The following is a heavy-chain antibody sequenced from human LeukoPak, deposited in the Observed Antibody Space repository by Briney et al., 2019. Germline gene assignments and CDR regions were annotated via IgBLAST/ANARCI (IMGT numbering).Heavy chain of an antibody. V-gene: IGHV4-38-2*02. CDR2: IYHSGST. J-gene: IGHJ4*02. CDR3: ARERSGSSGY. D-gene: IGHD1-26*01. CDR1: GCSISSGYY. Sequence: SETLSLTCTVSGCSISSGYYWGWIRQPPGKGLEWIGSIYHSGSTYYNPSLKSRVTISVDTSKNQFSLKLSSVTAADTAVYYCARERSGSSGYWGQGTLVTVSS.